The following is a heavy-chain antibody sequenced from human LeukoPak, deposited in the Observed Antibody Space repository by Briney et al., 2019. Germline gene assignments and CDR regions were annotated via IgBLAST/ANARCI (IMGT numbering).Heavy chain of an antibody. D-gene: IGHD1-26*01. CDR2: INIGGDST. J-gene: IGHJ4*02. Sequence: GGSLGLSCAASGFTFTNYAMHWVRQAPGRGLEWVSVINIGGDSTQYADSVKGRFTSSRDNSRDTVSLQMNSLRAEDTAVYYCAKAESGSYYIYWGQGTLVTVSS. CDR3: AKAESGSYYIY. V-gene: IGHV3-23*01. CDR1: GFTFTNYA.